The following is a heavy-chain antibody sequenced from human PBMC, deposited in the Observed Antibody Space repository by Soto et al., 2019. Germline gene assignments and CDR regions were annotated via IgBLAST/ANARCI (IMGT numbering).Heavy chain of an antibody. CDR3: ARDSIAAAGTDY. V-gene: IGHV1-69*13. CDR1: GGTFSSYT. D-gene: IGHD6-13*01. Sequence: SVKVSCKASGGTFSSYTIAWLRQAPGQGLEWMGEIIPLFGTTNYVEKFQGRLTITADASTSTAYMELSSLRSEDTAMYYCARDSIAAAGTDYWGQGTLVTVSS. J-gene: IGHJ4*02. CDR2: IIPLFGTT.